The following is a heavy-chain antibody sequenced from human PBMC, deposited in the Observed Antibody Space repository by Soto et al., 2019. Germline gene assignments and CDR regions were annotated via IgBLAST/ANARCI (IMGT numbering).Heavy chain of an antibody. D-gene: IGHD3-10*01. CDR1: GFTFSDYY. CDR3: AREDGDKYYYYYGMDV. CDR2: ISSSSSYT. Sequence: GGSLRLSCAASGFTFSDYYMSWIRQAPGKGLEWVSYISSSSSYTNYADSVKGRFTISRDNAKNSLYLQMNSLRAEDTAVYYCAREDGDKYYYYYGMDVWGQGTTVTVSS. V-gene: IGHV3-11*06. J-gene: IGHJ6*02.